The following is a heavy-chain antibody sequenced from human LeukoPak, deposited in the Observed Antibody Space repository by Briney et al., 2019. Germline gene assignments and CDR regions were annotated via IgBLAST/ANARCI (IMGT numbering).Heavy chain of an antibody. CDR1: GFALSSHC. CDR3: ARNNGMDV. Sequence: PGGSLRPSCAASGFALSSHCMTWVRQVPGRGPEWVANVNRDGSETYYLASVKGRFTISKDNAKNSLYLQMNSLRAEDTALYHCARNNGMDVWGQGTTVIVSS. V-gene: IGHV3-7*03. CDR2: VNRDGSET. J-gene: IGHJ6*02.